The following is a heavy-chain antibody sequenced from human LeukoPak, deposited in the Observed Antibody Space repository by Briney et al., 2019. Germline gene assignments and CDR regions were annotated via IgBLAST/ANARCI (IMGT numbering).Heavy chain of an antibody. CDR2: MNPNSGNT. V-gene: IGHV1-8*03. CDR3: ARGRATLTTHSVDY. D-gene: IGHD4-11*01. CDR1: VYPFRYYD. Sequence: GASVKVSCKASVYPFRYYDTNWLREATGQGLEWMGWMNPNSGNTDYAQKFQGRVTITRNTSISTAYMELSSLRSEDTAVYYCARGRATLTTHSVDYCGQGTLVTVSS. J-gene: IGHJ4*02.